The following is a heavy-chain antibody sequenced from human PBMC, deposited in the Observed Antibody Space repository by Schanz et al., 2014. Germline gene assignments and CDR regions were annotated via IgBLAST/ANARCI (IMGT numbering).Heavy chain of an antibody. Sequence: VQLVESGGGLVQPGGSLRLSCAASGFSFSGYGMHWVRQAPGKGLEWVAVIWYDGNNKYYADSVKGRFTISRDNSKNILYLQMNSLRAEDTAVYFCARDGGRDGYNLAFDVWGQGTLVTVSS. CDR3: ARDGGRDGYNLAFDV. D-gene: IGHD5-12*01. CDR2: IWYDGNNK. J-gene: IGHJ3*01. V-gene: IGHV3-33*01. CDR1: GFSFSGYG.